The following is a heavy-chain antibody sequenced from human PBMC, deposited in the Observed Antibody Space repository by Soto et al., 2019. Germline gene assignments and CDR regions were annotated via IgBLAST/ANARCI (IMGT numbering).Heavy chain of an antibody. J-gene: IGHJ5*02. Sequence: ASVKVSCKASGYTFTGYYMHWVRQAPGQGLEWMGWINPNSGGTNYAQKFQGRVTMTRDTSISTAYMELSRLRSDDTAVYYCARGYCSSTSCYGDWFDPWGQGTLVTSPQ. D-gene: IGHD2-2*01. CDR3: ARGYCSSTSCYGDWFDP. V-gene: IGHV1-2*02. CDR2: INPNSGGT. CDR1: GYTFTGYY.